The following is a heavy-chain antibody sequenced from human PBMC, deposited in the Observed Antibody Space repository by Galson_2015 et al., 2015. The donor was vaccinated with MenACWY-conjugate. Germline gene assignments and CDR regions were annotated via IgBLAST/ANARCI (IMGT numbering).Heavy chain of an antibody. J-gene: IGHJ4*02. CDR1: GFSLATTVMG. V-gene: IGHV2-5*02. Sequence: PALVKPTQTLTLTCTFSGFSLATTVMGVGWIRQSPGKALEWLALIYWDDDKRYSPSLRSRLSITKDTSKNQVVLTMTNMDPVDTATYYCAHRRRYSGNWDGGYFDKWGQGTLVTVSS. D-gene: IGHD1-26*01. CDR2: IYWDDDK. CDR3: AHRRRYSGNWDGGYFDK.